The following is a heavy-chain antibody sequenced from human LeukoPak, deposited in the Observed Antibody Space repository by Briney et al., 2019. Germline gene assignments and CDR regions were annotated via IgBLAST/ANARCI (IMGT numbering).Heavy chain of an antibody. J-gene: IGHJ3*02. CDR2: IYYSGST. CDR3: ARVVTASHDAFDI. CDR1: GGSISSGGYY. Sequence: SQTLSLTCTVSGGSISSGGYYWSWIRQHPGKGLEWIGYIYYSGSTYYNPSLKSRVTISVDTSKNQFSLKLSSVTAADTAVYYCARVVTASHDAFDIWGQGTMVTVSS. D-gene: IGHD2-21*02. V-gene: IGHV4-31*03.